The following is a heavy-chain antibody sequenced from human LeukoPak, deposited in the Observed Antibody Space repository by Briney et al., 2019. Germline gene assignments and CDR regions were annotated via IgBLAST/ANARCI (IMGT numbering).Heavy chain of an antibody. CDR3: ARLVLGWQWLAPYYFYY. CDR1: GGSISSSSYY. CDR2: IYYSGST. D-gene: IGHD6-19*01. J-gene: IGHJ4*02. V-gene: IGHV4-39*01. Sequence: SSETLSLTCTVSGGSISSSSYYWGWIRQPPGKGLEWIGCIYYSGSTYYNPSLKSRATISVDTSKTQCFLKLSSVTAADTAGYICARLVLGWQWLAPYYFYYWGQGTLLTVSS.